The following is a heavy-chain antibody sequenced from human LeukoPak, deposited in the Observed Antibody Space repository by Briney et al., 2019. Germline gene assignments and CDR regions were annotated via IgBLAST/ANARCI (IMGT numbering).Heavy chain of an antibody. V-gene: IGHV3-7*01. Sequence: GGSLRLSCAASGFTFSSYAMNWVRQAPGKGLEWVANIKQDGSEKYYVDSVKGRFTISRDNAKNSLYLQMNSLRAEDTAVYYCARDLYVVTPNLDYWGQGTLVTVSS. J-gene: IGHJ4*02. CDR2: IKQDGSEK. CDR3: ARDLYVVTPNLDY. CDR1: GFTFSSYA. D-gene: IGHD4-23*01.